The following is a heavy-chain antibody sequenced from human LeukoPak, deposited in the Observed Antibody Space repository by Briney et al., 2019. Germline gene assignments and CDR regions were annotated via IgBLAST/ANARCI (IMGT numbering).Heavy chain of an antibody. V-gene: IGHV3-74*01. Sequence: PGGSLRPSCEASGFTFSNYWMHWVRQAAGKGLVWVSRINNDGSSKTYADSVKGRFTISRDNAKNTLYLQMNSLRAEDTAVYYCARGGTASFDPWGQGTLVTVSS. D-gene: IGHD1-1*01. CDR1: GFTFSNYW. CDR2: INNDGSSK. J-gene: IGHJ5*02. CDR3: ARGGTASFDP.